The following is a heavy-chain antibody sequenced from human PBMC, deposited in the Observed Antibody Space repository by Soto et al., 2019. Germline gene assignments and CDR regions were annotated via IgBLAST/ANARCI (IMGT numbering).Heavy chain of an antibody. CDR2: ISGYNGNT. V-gene: IGHV1-18*01. D-gene: IGHD3-10*01. Sequence: QVQLVQSGAEVKKPGASVKVSCKASGYTFTSYGISWVRQAPGQGLEWMGWISGYNGNTNYAQKLQGRVTMTTDTSTSTAYMELRSLRSDDTAVYYCASNYLYYYGSGNTNYYGMDAWGQGTTVTVSS. J-gene: IGHJ6*02. CDR3: ASNYLYYYGSGNTNYYGMDA. CDR1: GYTFTSYG.